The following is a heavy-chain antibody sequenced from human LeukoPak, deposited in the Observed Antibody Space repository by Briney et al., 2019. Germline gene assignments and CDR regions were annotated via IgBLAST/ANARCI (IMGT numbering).Heavy chain of an antibody. D-gene: IGHD2-15*01. Sequence: GGSLRLSCAASGFAVSSNYMSWVRQTPGKGLEWVSLMYIGGSTYYADSVKGRFTISKDNSKNTLYLQMNSLRAEDTAVYYCARAICSGGRCYFDYWGQGTLVTVSS. J-gene: IGHJ4*02. CDR1: GFAVSSNY. CDR3: ARAICSGGRCYFDY. CDR2: MYIGGST. V-gene: IGHV3-53*01.